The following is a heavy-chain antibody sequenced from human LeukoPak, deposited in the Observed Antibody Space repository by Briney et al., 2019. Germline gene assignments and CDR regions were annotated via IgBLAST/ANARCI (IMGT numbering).Heavy chain of an antibody. CDR3: ARSRSGYSYDHAAFEI. V-gene: IGHV4-59*01. J-gene: IGHJ3*02. Sequence: SETLSLTCTVSGDSISTYYWSWIRQPPGKGLEWIAYIDYRGSTTYNPSLRSRVTISVDTSRNQFSLKLYSVTAADTAVYYCARSRSGYSYDHAAFEIWGQGTMVTVSS. D-gene: IGHD5-18*01. CDR1: GDSISTYY. CDR2: IDYRGST.